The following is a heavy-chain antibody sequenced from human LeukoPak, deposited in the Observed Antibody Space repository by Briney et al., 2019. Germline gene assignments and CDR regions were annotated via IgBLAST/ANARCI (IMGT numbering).Heavy chain of an antibody. CDR2: ISNNGGYT. V-gene: IGHV3-23*01. Sequence: GGSLRLSCAASGLTFSSSAMSWVRQAPGKGLEWVSAISNNGGYTYYADSVQGRFTISRDNSKSTLCLQMNSLRAEDTAVYYCAKDRVVRLPATMAFWGQGTLVTVSS. CDR3: AKDRVVRLPATMAF. D-gene: IGHD2-2*01. J-gene: IGHJ4*02. CDR1: GLTFSSSA.